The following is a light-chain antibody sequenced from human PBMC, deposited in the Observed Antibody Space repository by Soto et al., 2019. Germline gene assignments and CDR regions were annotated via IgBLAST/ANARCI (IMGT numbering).Light chain of an antibody. CDR2: DAS. CDR3: QQYGSLHIT. CDR1: QDVGNF. Sequence: QMTQSPSSLSASIGDRVTISCQASQDVGNFLNWYQQRPGKAPYLLIYDASNLGSGGASKVRGTGSQRDFSFTIPSLQPNDVATYLGQQYGSLHITSVQGTRLEI. J-gene: IGKJ5*01. V-gene: IGKV1-33*01.